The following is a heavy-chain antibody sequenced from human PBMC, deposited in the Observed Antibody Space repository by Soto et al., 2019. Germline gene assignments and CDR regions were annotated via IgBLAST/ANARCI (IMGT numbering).Heavy chain of an antibody. J-gene: IGHJ6*02. D-gene: IGHD6-6*01. CDR1: GFTFSGSA. CDR2: IRSKANSYAT. CDR3: TSSSTPYYYYYGMDV. V-gene: IGHV3-73*01. Sequence: QPGGSLRLSCAASGFTFSGSAMHWVRQASGKGLEWVGRIRSKANSYATAYAASVKGRFTISRDDSKNTAYLQMNSLKTEDTAVYYCTSSSTPYYYYYGMDVWGQGTTVTVSS.